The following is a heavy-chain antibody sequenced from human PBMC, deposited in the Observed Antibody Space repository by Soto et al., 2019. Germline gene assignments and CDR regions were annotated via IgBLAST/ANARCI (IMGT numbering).Heavy chain of an antibody. D-gene: IGHD3-22*01. Sequence: GGSLRLSCAASGFTFSSYAMSWVRQAPGKGLEWVSAISGSGGSTYYADSVKGRFTISRDNSKNTLYLQMNSLRAEDTAVYYCANSPSMFGDSSGYYPYYFDYWGQGTLVTVSS. CDR2: ISGSGGST. J-gene: IGHJ4*02. V-gene: IGHV3-23*01. CDR1: GFTFSSYA. CDR3: ANSPSMFGDSSGYYPYYFDY.